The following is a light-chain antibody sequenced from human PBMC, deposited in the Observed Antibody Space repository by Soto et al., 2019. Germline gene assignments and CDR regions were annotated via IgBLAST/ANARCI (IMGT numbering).Light chain of an antibody. CDR1: SSNIGSNT. Sequence: QSVLTQPPSASGTPGQRVTISCSGSSSNIGSNTVNWYQQLPGTAPKLLIYSNNQRPSGVPDRFSGSKSGTSASLAISGLQSEDEADYCCAAWGDRLKGGVFGGGTKLTVL. CDR2: SNN. V-gene: IGLV1-44*01. J-gene: IGLJ2*01. CDR3: AAWGDRLKGGV.